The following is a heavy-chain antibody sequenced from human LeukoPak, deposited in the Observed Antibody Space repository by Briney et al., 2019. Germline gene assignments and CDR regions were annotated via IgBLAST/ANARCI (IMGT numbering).Heavy chain of an antibody. CDR1: GFTFSSYE. Sequence: GGSLRLSCAASGFTFSSYEMNWVGQAPGKGLEWVSYISSSGSTIYYADSVKGRFTISRDNAKNSLYLQMNRLRAEDTAVYYCARDKSSSWYEHAFDIWGQGTMVTVSS. J-gene: IGHJ3*02. CDR2: ISSSGSTI. CDR3: ARDKSSSWYEHAFDI. D-gene: IGHD6-13*01. V-gene: IGHV3-48*03.